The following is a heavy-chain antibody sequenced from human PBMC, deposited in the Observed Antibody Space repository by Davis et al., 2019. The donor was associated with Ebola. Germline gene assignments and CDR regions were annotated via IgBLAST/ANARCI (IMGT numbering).Heavy chain of an antibody. Sequence: ESLKISCAASGFTFSDYYMSWIRQPLGKGLEWIGSTSYSGSPYYNASLKSRLSISLDAPRNQFSLSLRSVAAADTAVYYCARLRFLEWLADYWGQGTLVTVST. CDR1: GFTFSDYY. V-gene: IGHV4-59*12. D-gene: IGHD3-3*01. J-gene: IGHJ4*02. CDR2: TSYSGSP. CDR3: ARLRFLEWLADY.